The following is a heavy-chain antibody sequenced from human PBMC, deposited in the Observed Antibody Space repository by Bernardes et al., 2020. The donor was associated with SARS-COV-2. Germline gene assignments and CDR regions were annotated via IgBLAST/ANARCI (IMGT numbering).Heavy chain of an antibody. CDR1: GFTFRTSG. CDR3: ARVPISVYDSWIDY. V-gene: IGHV3-33*01. J-gene: IGHJ4*02. Sequence: VGPLFLSCAASGFTFRTSGMHWLRQAPGPGLEWVAVIWYDGSNKYYADSVKGRFTISRDNSKNTLYLHMNSLRAEDTAVYYCARVPISVYDSWIDYWGQGTLVTVSS. CDR2: IWYDGSNK. D-gene: IGHD5-12*01.